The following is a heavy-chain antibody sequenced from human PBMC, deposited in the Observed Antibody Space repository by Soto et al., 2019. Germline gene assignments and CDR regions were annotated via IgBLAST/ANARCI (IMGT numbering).Heavy chain of an antibody. CDR1: GGSISSYY. CDR2: IYYSGST. Sequence: SETLSLTCTVSGGSISSYYWSWIRQPPGKGLEWIGYIYYSGSTNYNPSLKSRVTISVDTSKNQFSLKLSSVTAADTAVHYCARADRRNDAFDIWGQGTMVTVSS. V-gene: IGHV4-59*01. J-gene: IGHJ3*02. CDR3: ARADRRNDAFDI. D-gene: IGHD3-22*01.